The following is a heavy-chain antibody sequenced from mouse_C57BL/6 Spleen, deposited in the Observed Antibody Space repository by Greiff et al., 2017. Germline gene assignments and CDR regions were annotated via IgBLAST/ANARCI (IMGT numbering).Heavy chain of an antibody. CDR3: ARGTYYGSSYHWYFDV. CDR1: GFTFSDYG. CDR2: ISSGSSTI. V-gene: IGHV5-17*01. J-gene: IGHJ1*03. D-gene: IGHD1-1*01. Sequence: EVKVVESGGGLVKPGGSLKLSCAASGFTFSDYGMHWVRQAPEKGLEWVAYISSGSSTIYYADTVKGRFTISRDNAKNTLFLQMTSLRSEDTAMYYCARGTYYGSSYHWYFDVWGTGTTVTVSS.